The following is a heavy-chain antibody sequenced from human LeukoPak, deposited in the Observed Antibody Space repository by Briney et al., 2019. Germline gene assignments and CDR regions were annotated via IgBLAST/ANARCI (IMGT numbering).Heavy chain of an antibody. Sequence: PSATLSLTCTVSGDSVSPYYWSWIRQPPGQGLEWMAYIYYNGTTTYNTSLKSRVNVSVDTSKNQSSLKLTSVTAADTGVYYCANLVISMVRRLGPHFDRWGQGALVTASS. CDR1: GDSVSPYY. CDR3: ANLVISMVRRLGPHFDR. J-gene: IGHJ4*02. D-gene: IGHD3-10*01. CDR2: IYYNGTT. V-gene: IGHV4-59*08.